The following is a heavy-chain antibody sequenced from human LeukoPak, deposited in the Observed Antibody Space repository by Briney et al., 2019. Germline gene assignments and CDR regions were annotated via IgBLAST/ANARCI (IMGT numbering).Heavy chain of an antibody. J-gene: IGHJ4*02. Sequence: GGSLRLSCAASGFTFSNACVSWVRQAPGKGLEWVGRIKSKTDGGTTHYAAPVKGRFTISRVDSKNTLYLQMNSLKTEDTAVYFCTTVSFHYGSGSYDYWGQGTLVTVSS. CDR1: GFTFSNAC. CDR3: TTVSFHYGSGSYDY. D-gene: IGHD3-10*01. CDR2: IKSKTDGGTT. V-gene: IGHV3-15*01.